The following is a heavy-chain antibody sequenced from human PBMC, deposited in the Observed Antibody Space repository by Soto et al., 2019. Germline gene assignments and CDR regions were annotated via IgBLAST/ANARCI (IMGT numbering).Heavy chain of an antibody. J-gene: IGHJ4*02. D-gene: IGHD3-3*01. Sequence: QITLKESGPTLVKPTQTLTLTCTFSGFSLSTSGVGVGWIRQPPGQALEWLALIYWNDDKRYSPSLKSRLTTTKHTPKNQVVLTMTNMDPEDTGTYYCAPVVFWSDYSALDDWARGPLVTFSS. CDR1: GFSLSTSGVG. CDR3: APVVFWSDYSALDD. CDR2: IYWNDDK. V-gene: IGHV2-5*01.